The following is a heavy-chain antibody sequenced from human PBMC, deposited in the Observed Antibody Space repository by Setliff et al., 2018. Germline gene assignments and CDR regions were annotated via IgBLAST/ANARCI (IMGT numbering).Heavy chain of an antibody. CDR3: ARATRDSGGWYYEYNWFDP. CDR2: INPNNGGT. J-gene: IGHJ5*02. V-gene: IGHV1-2*06. CDR1: GYTFTDHY. Sequence: GASVKVSCKASGYTFTDHYLYWVRQAPGQGLECMGRINPNNGGTNFPQTFQGRVTITRDTSINTAYMELSTLTSDDTAVYFCARATRDSGGWYYEYNWFDPWGQGTLVTVSS. D-gene: IGHD6-19*01.